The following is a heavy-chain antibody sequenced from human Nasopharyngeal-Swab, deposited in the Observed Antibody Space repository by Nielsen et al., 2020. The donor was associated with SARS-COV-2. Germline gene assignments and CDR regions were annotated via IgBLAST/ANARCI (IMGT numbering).Heavy chain of an antibody. V-gene: IGHV3-33*01. CDR2: IWYDGSNK. Sequence: VRQAPGKGLEWVAVIWYDGSNKYYADSVKGRFTISRDNSKNTLYLQMNSLRAEDTAVYYCAREIGLWEQQLPDYWGQGTLVTVSS. CDR3: AREIGLWEQQLPDY. J-gene: IGHJ4*02. D-gene: IGHD6-13*01.